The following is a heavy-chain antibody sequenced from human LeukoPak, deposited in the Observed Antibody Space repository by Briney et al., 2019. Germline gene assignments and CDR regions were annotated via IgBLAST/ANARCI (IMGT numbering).Heavy chain of an antibody. Sequence: SETLSLTCAVYGGSFSPYYWSWIRQPPGKGLEWIGEINHSGSTNYNPSLKSRVTISVDTSKNQFSLRLSSVTTADTAVYYCARGGFYCGGDCYVDYWGQGTLVTVSS. D-gene: IGHD2-21*02. CDR3: ARGGFYCGGDCYVDY. CDR2: INHSGST. CDR1: GGSFSPYY. J-gene: IGHJ4*02. V-gene: IGHV4-34*01.